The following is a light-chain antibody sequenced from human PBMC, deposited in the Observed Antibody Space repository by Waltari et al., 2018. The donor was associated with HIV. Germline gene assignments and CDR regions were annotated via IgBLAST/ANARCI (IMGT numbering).Light chain of an antibody. Sequence: DIQMTQSPSTLSASVGDRVTITCRAIQSISSWFAWYHQKPGKAPKLLIYKASSLESGVPSRFRGSGSGTEFTLTISSLQPDDFATYYCQQYNSYSTWTFGQGTKVEIK. CDR2: KAS. CDR1: QSISSW. CDR3: QQYNSYSTWT. V-gene: IGKV1-5*03. J-gene: IGKJ1*01.